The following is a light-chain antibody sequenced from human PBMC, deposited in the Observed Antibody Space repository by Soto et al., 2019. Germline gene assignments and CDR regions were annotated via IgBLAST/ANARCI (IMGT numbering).Light chain of an antibody. V-gene: IGKV3-20*01. Sequence: EIVLTQSPGTLSLSPGERANLSCRSSQSVGSNYLGWYQQKPGQAPRLLIYGTSNRATGIPDRFSGSGSGTDFTLTISRREPEDFAVYYCQQYSNSPPWTFGQGTRVEIK. CDR1: QSVGSNY. J-gene: IGKJ1*01. CDR2: GTS. CDR3: QQYSNSPPWT.